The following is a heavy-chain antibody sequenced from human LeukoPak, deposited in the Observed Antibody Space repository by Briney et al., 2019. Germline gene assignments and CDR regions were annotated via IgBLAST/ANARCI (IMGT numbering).Heavy chain of an antibody. CDR1: GFTVSSNY. V-gene: IGHV3-53*01. CDR2: IYSGGST. Sequence: GGSLRLSCAASGFTVSSNYISWVRQAPGKGLEWVSVIYSGGSTYYADSVKGRFTIPRDNSKNTLYLQMNSLRAEDTAVYYCARDPGVLWFGEFSHYGMDVWGQGTTVTVSS. J-gene: IGHJ6*02. D-gene: IGHD3-10*01. CDR3: ARDPGVLWFGEFSHYGMDV.